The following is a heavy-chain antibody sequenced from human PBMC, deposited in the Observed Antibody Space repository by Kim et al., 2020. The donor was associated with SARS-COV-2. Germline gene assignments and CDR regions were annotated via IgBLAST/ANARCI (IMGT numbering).Heavy chain of an antibody. CDR3: MAYDSSGYYYEYDAFDI. Sequence: GGSLRLSCAASGFTFSNAWMSWVRQAPGKGLEWVGRIKSKTDGGTTDYAAPVKGRFTISRDDSKNTLYLQMNSLKTEDTAVYYCMAYDSSGYYYEYDAFDIWGQGTMVTVSS. CDR2: IKSKTDGGTT. J-gene: IGHJ3*02. CDR1: GFTFSNAW. V-gene: IGHV3-15*01. D-gene: IGHD3-22*01.